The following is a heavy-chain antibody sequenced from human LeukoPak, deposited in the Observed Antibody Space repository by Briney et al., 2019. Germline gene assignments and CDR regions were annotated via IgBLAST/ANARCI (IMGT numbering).Heavy chain of an antibody. CDR2: ISWNSGSI. CDR3: AKSGDSSGLLRSGGGSYYYYGMDV. V-gene: IGHV3-9*01. CDR1: GFSFDDYA. J-gene: IGHJ6*02. Sequence: GGSLRLSCAASGFSFDDYAMHWVRQAPGKGLEWVSGISWNSGSIGYADSVKGRFTISRDNAKNSLYLQMNSLRAEDTALYYCAKSGDSSGLLRSGGGSYYYYGMDVWGQGTTVTVSS. D-gene: IGHD6-19*01.